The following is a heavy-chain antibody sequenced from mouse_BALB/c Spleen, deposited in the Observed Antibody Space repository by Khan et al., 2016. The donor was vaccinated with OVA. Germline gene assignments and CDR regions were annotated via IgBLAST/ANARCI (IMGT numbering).Heavy chain of an antibody. Sequence: QVQLQQPGAELVRPGASLKLSCKASGYTFTSYWINWVKQRPGQGLEWIGNIYPSDSYTDYNPKFKDKATLTVDKSSSTAYMQLSSPTSEDSAVYDCTRHGSSYDAMDYWGQGTSVTVSS. CDR2: IYPSDSYT. CDR3: TRHGSSYDAMDY. D-gene: IGHD1-1*01. V-gene: IGHV1-69*02. J-gene: IGHJ4*01. CDR1: GYTFTSYW.